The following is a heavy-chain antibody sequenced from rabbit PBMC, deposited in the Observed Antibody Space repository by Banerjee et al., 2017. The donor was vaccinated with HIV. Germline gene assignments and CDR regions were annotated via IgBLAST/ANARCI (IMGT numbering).Heavy chain of an antibody. CDR2: INTISGDN. D-gene: IGHD4-1*01. CDR3: ARDLAGVIGWNFNL. V-gene: IGHV1S40*01. CDR1: GLDFSSSYW. Sequence: QSLEESGGGLVQPGASLTLTCTASGLDFSSSYWICWVRQAPGKGLEWIACINTISGDNVYATWAKGRFTISKASWTTVTLQMTSLTAADTASYFCARDLAGVIGWNFNLWGPGTLVTVS. J-gene: IGHJ4*01.